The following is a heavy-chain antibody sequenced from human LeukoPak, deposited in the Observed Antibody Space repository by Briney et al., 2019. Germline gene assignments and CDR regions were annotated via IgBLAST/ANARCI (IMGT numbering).Heavy chain of an antibody. CDR3: ARNVVGGGYWYFDL. J-gene: IGHJ2*01. CDR1: GYTFTSYD. CDR2: MNPNSGNT. V-gene: IGHV1-8*03. Sequence: ASVKVSCKASGYTFTSYDINWVRQATGQGLEWMGWMNPNSGNTGYAQKFQGRVTITRNTSISTAYMELSSLRSEDTAVYYCARNVVGGGYWYFDLWGRGTLVTVSS. D-gene: IGHD3-10*01.